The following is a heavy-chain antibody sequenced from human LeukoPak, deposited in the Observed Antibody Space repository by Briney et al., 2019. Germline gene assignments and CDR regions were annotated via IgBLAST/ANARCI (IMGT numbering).Heavy chain of an antibody. CDR2: ISGSGGST. J-gene: IGHJ1*01. CDR1: GFTFSSYA. Sequence: GGSLRLSCAASGFTFSSYAMSWVRQAPGKGLEWVSAISGSGGSTYYADSVKGRFTISRDNSKNTLYLQMNSLRAEDTAVYYCARGPIAVAGTPSIYQHWGQGTLVTVSS. V-gene: IGHV3-23*01. CDR3: ARGPIAVAGTPSIYQH. D-gene: IGHD6-19*01.